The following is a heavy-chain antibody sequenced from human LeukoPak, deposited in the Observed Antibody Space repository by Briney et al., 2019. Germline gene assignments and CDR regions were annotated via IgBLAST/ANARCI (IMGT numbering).Heavy chain of an antibody. CDR3: AKLYNYGYIN. J-gene: IGHJ4*02. Sequence: GGSLRLSCAASGITVTSNHMSWVRQAPGKELEWVSVIYCGGSTYYADSVRGRFTISRDNSKNTLYLQMDSLRTEDTAVYFCAKLYNYGYINWGQGTLVTVSS. CDR2: IYCGGST. D-gene: IGHD5-18*01. V-gene: IGHV3-66*01. CDR1: GITVTSNH.